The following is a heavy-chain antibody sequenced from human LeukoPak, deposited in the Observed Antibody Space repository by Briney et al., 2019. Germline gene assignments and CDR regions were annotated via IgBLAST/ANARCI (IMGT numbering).Heavy chain of an antibody. D-gene: IGHD3-10*01. Sequence: SETLSLTCTVSGASISTNDCYWGWIRQPTGKGLEWIGTVAYSGDTYYNPSLKSRVTMSVDTSKNQVSLKLTSVTAADTATYYCMRDHGRIRGIPDWGQSTLVTVSS. V-gene: IGHV4-39*07. J-gene: IGHJ1*01. CDR2: VAYSGDT. CDR1: GASISTNDCY. CDR3: MRDHGRIRGIPD.